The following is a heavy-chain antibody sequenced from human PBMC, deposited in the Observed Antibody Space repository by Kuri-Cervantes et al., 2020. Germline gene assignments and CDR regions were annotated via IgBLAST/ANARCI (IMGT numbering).Heavy chain of an antibody. CDR2: ISGSGSNT. CDR1: GFRFSSSA. V-gene: IGHV3-23*01. CDR3: AKGGGRNFYYYMDV. D-gene: IGHD1-14*01. J-gene: IGHJ6*03. Sequence: GGSLRLSCADSGFRFSSSAMSWVRQAPGKGLEWVSVISGSGSNTYYADSVKGRFTISRDNSKNTVYLQMNRLRAEDTAVYYCAKGGGRNFYYYMDVWGKGTTVTVSS.